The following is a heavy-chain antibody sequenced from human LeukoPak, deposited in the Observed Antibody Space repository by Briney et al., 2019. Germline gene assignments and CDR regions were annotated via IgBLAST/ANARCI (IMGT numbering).Heavy chain of an antibody. D-gene: IGHD1-26*01. CDR2: IYSGGST. V-gene: IGHV3-66*02. J-gene: IGHJ5*02. Sequence: GGSLRLSCAASGFTVSSNYMSWVRQAPGKGLEWVSVIYSGGSTYYADSVKGRFTISRDNSKNTLYLQMNSLRAEDTTVYYCASYSGSYGWFDPWGQGTLVTVSS. CDR3: ASYSGSYGWFDP. CDR1: GFTVSSNY.